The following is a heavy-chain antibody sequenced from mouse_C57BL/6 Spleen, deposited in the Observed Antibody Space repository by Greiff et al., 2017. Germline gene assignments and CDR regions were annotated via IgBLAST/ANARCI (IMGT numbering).Heavy chain of an antibody. CDR1: GYTFTSYW. Sequence: QVQLQQPGAELVRPGSSVKLSCKASGYTFTSYWMDWVKQRPGQGLEWIGNIYPSDSATHYNQKFKDKATLTVDKSSSTAYMQLSSPTSEDSAVYYCARGREDYYAMDYWGQGTSGTVSS. J-gene: IGHJ4*01. CDR2: IYPSDSAT. CDR3: ARGREDYYAMDY. V-gene: IGHV1-61*01.